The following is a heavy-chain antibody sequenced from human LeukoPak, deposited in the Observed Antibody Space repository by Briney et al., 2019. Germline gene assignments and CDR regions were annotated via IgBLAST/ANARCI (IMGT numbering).Heavy chain of an antibody. J-gene: IGHJ5*02. CDR2: IYSEGST. D-gene: IGHD2-2*01. CDR3: ATGSSTSCS. CDR1: GFTVSNNY. V-gene: IGHV3-53*01. Sequence: EGSLRLSCEASGFTVSNNYLSWVRQAPGKGLEWVSVIYSEGSTYYADSVKGRFTISRDNSKNTLYLQMNSLRAEDTAVYYCATGSSTSCSWGQGTLVTVSS.